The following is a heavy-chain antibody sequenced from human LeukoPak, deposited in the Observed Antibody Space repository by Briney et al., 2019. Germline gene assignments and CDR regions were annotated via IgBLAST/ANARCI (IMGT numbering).Heavy chain of an antibody. J-gene: IGHJ6*02. D-gene: IGHD2-15*01. CDR3: ARDPCLGSGGSCYSYYYYGMDV. CDR2: IIPILGIT. CDR1: GGTFSSYA. V-gene: IGHV1-69*04. Sequence: ASVKVSCKASGGTFSSYAISWVRQAPGQGLEWMGRIIPILGITNYAQKFQGRVTITADKSTSTAYMELSSLRSEDTAVYYCARDPCLGSGGSCYSYYYYGMDVWGQGTTVTVSS.